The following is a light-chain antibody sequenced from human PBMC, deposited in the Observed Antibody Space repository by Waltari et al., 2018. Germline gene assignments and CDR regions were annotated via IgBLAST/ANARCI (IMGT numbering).Light chain of an antibody. J-gene: IGKJ2*01. Sequence: DIQMTQSPSSLSASVGDRVTITCRASQSITRYLNWYQQKQGKAPKLLIYTTSTLQSDIPSRFSGSGSGTDFTLTISSLQPEDFATYYCQQSFNTPRTFGQGTKLEIK. V-gene: IGKV1-39*01. CDR1: QSITRY. CDR2: TTS. CDR3: QQSFNTPRT.